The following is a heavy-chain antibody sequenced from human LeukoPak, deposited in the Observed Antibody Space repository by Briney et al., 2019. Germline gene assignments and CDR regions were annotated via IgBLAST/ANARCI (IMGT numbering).Heavy chain of an antibody. Sequence: KPSATLSLTCTVSGGSISSYYWSWIRQPPGKGLEWIGYIYYSGSTNYNPSLKSRVTISVDTSKNQFSLKLSSVTAADTAVYYCARGGGGDGYNYWGQGTLVTVSS. D-gene: IGHD5-24*01. J-gene: IGHJ4*02. CDR2: IYYSGST. CDR3: ARGGGGDGYNY. V-gene: IGHV4-59*01. CDR1: GGSISSYY.